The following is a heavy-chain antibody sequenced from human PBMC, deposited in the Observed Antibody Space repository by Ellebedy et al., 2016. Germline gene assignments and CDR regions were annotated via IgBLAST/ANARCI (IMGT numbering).Heavy chain of an antibody. J-gene: IGHJ5*02. V-gene: IGHV1-69*13. Sequence: ASVKVSCKASGYTFTSYYMHWVRQAPGQGLEWMGGIIPIFGTANYAQKFQGRVTITADESTSTAYMELSSLRSEDTAVYYCARGPESWFDPWGQGTLVTVSS. CDR1: GYTFTSYY. CDR2: IIPIFGTA. CDR3: ARGPESWFDP.